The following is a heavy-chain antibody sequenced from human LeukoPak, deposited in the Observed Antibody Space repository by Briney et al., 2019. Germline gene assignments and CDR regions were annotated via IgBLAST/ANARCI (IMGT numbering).Heavy chain of an antibody. CDR2: INHSGST. V-gene: IGHV4-34*01. Sequence: SETLSLTCAVYGGSFSGYNWSWIRQPPGKGLEWIGEINHSGSTNYNPSLKSRVTISVDTSKNQFSLKLSSVTAAGTAVYYCARGKSGPSSSNQYFGYWGQGTLVTVSS. CDR3: ARGKSGPSSSNQYFGY. J-gene: IGHJ4*02. D-gene: IGHD2-2*01. CDR1: GGSFSGYN.